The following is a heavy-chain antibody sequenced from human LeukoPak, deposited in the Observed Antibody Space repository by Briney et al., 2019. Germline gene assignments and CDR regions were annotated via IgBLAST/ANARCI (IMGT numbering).Heavy chain of an antibody. CDR3: ARRGEQWLNFDY. CDR2: IYTSGST. J-gene: IGHJ4*02. Sequence: SETLSLTGTVSGGSISSYYWSWLRQPAGKGLEWFGRIYTSGSTNYNPSLKSRVTMSVDTSKNQFSLKLSSVTAADTAVYYCARRGEQWLNFDYWGQGTLVTVSS. V-gene: IGHV4-4*07. CDR1: GGSISSYY. D-gene: IGHD6-19*01.